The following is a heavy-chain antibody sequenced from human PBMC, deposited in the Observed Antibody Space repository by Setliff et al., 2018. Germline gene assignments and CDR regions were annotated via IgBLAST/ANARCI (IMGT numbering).Heavy chain of an antibody. V-gene: IGHV1-18*01. CDR3: LRVVRYCTKIACQATSGDEV. D-gene: IGHD2-8*01. CDR2: ISAYNGKT. J-gene: IGHJ4*02. Sequence: ASVKVSCKASGYAFSTYALSWVRQAPGQGLEWMGWISAYNGKTYFAQKFQDRITLTTDKSTTTGYFGLNGLRSDDTAVYYCLRVVRYCTKIACQATSGDEVWGLGTLVTVSS. CDR1: GYAFSTYA.